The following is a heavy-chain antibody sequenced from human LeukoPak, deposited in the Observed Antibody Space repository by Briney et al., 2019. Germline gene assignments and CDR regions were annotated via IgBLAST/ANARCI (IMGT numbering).Heavy chain of an antibody. CDR3: ARGIEAGVDY. CDR1: GYTFTNYD. CDR2: MSPGRGYT. V-gene: IGHV1-8*02. D-gene: IGHD6-25*01. J-gene: IGHJ4*02. Sequence: ASVKVSCKTSGYTFTNYDINWVRQATGQGLEWLGWMSPGRGYTGYAQKFQGRVTMTRDISITTAYVELSSLRSEDTAVYYCARGIEAGVDYWGQGTLVTVPS.